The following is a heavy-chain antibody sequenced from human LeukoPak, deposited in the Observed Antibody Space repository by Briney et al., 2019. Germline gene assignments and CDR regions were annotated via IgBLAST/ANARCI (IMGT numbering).Heavy chain of an antibody. CDR3: ARDSRETLRDYYYYYMDV. D-gene: IGHD3-16*01. CDR1: GYSFTSYW. Sequence: PGESLKISCKGSGYSFTSYWIGWVRQAPGQGLEWMGWINPNSGGTNYAQKFQGRVTMTRDTSISTAYMELSRLRSDDTAVYYCARDSRETLRDYYYYYMDVWGKGTTVTVSS. V-gene: IGHV1-2*02. J-gene: IGHJ6*03. CDR2: INPNSGGT.